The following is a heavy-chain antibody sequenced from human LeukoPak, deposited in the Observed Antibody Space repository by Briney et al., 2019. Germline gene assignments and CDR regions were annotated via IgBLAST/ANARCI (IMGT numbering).Heavy chain of an antibody. CDR1: GGSFSGYY. CDR3: ARDGYYYDSSGFNMDV. Sequence: PSETLSLTCAVYGGSFSGYYWSWIRQPPGKGLEWIGEIYHSGSTNYNPSLKSRVTISVDKSKNQFSLKLSSVTAADTAVYYCARDGYYYDSSGFNMDVWGKGTTVTVSS. J-gene: IGHJ6*03. D-gene: IGHD3-22*01. CDR2: IYHSGST. V-gene: IGHV4-34*01.